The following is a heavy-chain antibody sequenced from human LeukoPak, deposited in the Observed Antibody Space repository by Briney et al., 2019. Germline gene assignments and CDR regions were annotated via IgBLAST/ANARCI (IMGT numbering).Heavy chain of an antibody. Sequence: GASVKVSCKASGGTFSSHAISWVRQAPGQGLEWMGRISPIFGTANYAQKFQGRVTITADKSTSTAYMELRSLRSEDTAVYSCARVRSSGGYGTPDYWGQGTLVTVSS. CDR1: GGTFSSHA. J-gene: IGHJ4*02. D-gene: IGHD6-19*01. V-gene: IGHV1-69*06. CDR2: ISPIFGTA. CDR3: ARVRSSGGYGTPDY.